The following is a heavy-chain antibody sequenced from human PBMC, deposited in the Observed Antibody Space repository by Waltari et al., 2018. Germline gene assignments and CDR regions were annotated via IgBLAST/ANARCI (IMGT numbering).Heavy chain of an antibody. J-gene: IGHJ3*02. D-gene: IGHD2-15*01. CDR2: IYSSGTT. CDR3: ARDRYCSGGSCYGAGGAFDI. Sequence: QVQLQESGPGLVKPSETLSLTCTVSGGSISSYYWSWIRQPPGTGLEWIGYIYSSGTTTNNPPLKSRVTISVDTSKNQCSLKLSSGTAADTAVYYCARDRYCSGGSCYGAGGAFDIWGQGTMVTVSS. CDR1: GGSISSYY. V-gene: IGHV4-59*01.